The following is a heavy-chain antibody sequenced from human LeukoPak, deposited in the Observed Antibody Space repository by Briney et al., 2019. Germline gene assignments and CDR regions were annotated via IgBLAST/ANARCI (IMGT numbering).Heavy chain of an antibody. CDR2: IWYDGSDK. CDR3: ARELPPVVNFYFDS. J-gene: IGHJ4*02. Sequence: GGSLRLSCEASGFTFSSYGMHWVRQAPGKGLEWVAVIWYDGSDKYYADSVKGRFSISGDNSKNTLYLQMNSLRAEDTAVYYCARELPPVVNFYFDSWGQGTPVTVSS. CDR1: GFTFSSYG. V-gene: IGHV3-33*01. D-gene: IGHD3-22*01.